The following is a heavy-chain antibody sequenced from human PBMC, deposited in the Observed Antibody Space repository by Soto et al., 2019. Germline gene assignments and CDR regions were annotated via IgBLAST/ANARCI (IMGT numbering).Heavy chain of an antibody. CDR3: VITLLVVAAATREDY. CDR2: INSDGSST. J-gene: IGHJ4*02. V-gene: IGHV3-74*01. CDR1: GFTFSSYW. Sequence: EVQLVESGGGLVQPGGSLRLSCAASGFTFSSYWMHWVRQAPGKGLVWVSRINSDGSSTSYADSVKGRFTISRDNAKNTLYLQMNRLRAADTAVYYCVITLLVVAAATREDYWGQGTLVTVSS. D-gene: IGHD2-15*01.